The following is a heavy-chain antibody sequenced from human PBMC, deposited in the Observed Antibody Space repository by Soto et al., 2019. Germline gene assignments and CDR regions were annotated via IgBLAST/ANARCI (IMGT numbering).Heavy chain of an antibody. CDR2: IYPDDSDT. CDR1: GYSFTSHW. CDR3: XRHMEAAAGQFYYYYGMDV. D-gene: IGHD6-13*01. V-gene: IGHV5-51*01. J-gene: IGHJ6*02. Sequence: GESLKISCKGSGYSFTSHWIGWVRQMSGKGLEWMGTIYPDDSDTRYSPSFQGQVTISADKXXXXXXXXXXXXXXXXXXXYYCXRHMEAAAGQFYYYYGMDVWGQGTTVTVSS.